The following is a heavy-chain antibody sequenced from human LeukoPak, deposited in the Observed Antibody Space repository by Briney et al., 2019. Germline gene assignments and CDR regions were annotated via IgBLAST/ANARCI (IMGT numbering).Heavy chain of an antibody. J-gene: IGHJ4*02. CDR2: ISASGVMT. CDR3: ARERKQQLSFDY. D-gene: IGHD6-13*01. V-gene: IGHV3-23*01. CDR1: GFTFTNYA. Sequence: GGSLRLSCAASGFTFTNYAMTWVRQAPGKGLEWVSSISASGVMTYYADSVKGRFTISRDNSKNTLYLQMNSLRAEDTAVYYCARERKQQLSFDYWGQGTLVTVSS.